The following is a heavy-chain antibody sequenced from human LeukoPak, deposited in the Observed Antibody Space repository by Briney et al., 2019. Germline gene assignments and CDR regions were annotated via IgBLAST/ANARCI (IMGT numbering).Heavy chain of an antibody. CDR2: IYYSGST. CDR3: ARGPYYDSSRTSAFDI. D-gene: IGHD3-22*01. V-gene: IGHV4-59*12. J-gene: IGHJ3*02. CDR1: GGFISSYY. Sequence: SETLSLTCTVSGGFISSYYWSWIRQPPGKGLEWIGYIYYSGSTNYNPSLKSRVTMSVDTSKNLFSLKLSSVTAADTAVYYCARGPYYDSSRTSAFDIWGQGTLVTVSS.